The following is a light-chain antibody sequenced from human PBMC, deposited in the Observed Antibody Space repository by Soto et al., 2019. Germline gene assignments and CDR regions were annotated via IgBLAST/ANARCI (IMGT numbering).Light chain of an antibody. CDR3: QHSNSYPWT. J-gene: IGKJ1*01. CDR1: QSISTW. Sequence: DIQMTQSPSTLSASVGDRVTITCRASQSISTWLAWYQQKPGKAPKLLIYKAFTLESGVPSRFSGSGFGTEFTLTINSLQPDDFATYYCQHSNSYPWTFGQGTKVEIK. V-gene: IGKV1-5*03. CDR2: KAF.